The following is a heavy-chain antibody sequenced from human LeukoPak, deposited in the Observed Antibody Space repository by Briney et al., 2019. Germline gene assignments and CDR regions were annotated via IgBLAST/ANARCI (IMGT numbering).Heavy chain of an antibody. V-gene: IGHV1-18*01. CDR2: ISAYNGNT. J-gene: IGHJ4*02. Sequence: ASVNVSCKASGYTFTSYGISWVRQAPGQGLEWMGWISAYNGNTNYAQKLQGRDTMTTDTSTSTAYMELRSLRSDDTAVYYCARVASRRDGYNFDYWGQGTLVTVSS. CDR3: ARVASRRDGYNFDY. CDR1: GYTFTSYG. D-gene: IGHD5-24*01.